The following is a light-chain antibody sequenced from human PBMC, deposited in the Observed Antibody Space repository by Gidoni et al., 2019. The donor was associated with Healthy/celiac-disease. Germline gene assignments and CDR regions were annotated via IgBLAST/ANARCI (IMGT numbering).Light chain of an antibody. CDR1: QGISSA. V-gene: IGKV1-13*02. CDR3: QQFNSYLFST. J-gene: IGKJ3*01. Sequence: AIQLTQSPSSLSASVGDRVTITCRASQGISSALAWYQQKPGKAPKLLIYDASSLESGVPARFSGSGSGTDCTLTISSLQPEDFATYYCQQFNSYLFSTFXPXTKVDIK. CDR2: DAS.